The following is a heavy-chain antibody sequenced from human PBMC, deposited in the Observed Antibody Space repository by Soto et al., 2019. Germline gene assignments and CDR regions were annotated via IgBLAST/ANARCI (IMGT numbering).Heavy chain of an antibody. Sequence: QVQLQESGPGLVKPSQTLSLTCTVSGGSISSGGYYWSWIRQHPGKGLEWIGYIYYSGSTYYNPSLKSRVTIAVDTSKNQFSLKLSSVTAADTAVYYCAREVVVVMGLTDYWGQGTLVTVSS. CDR3: AREVVVVMGLTDY. V-gene: IGHV4-31*03. J-gene: IGHJ4*02. CDR1: GGSISSGGYY. D-gene: IGHD3-22*01. CDR2: IYYSGST.